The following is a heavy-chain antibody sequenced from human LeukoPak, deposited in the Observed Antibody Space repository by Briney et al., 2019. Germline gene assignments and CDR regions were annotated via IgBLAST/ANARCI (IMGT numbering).Heavy chain of an antibody. V-gene: IGHV3-21*01. J-gene: IGHJ4*02. Sequence: GGSLRLSCADSGFTFSSYSMIWARQAPGKGLQWVSSITSSTSYIYYADSVKGRFTISRDNAKNSVYLQMNSLRADDTAVYYCARARYDSSGYYGADYWGQGTLVTVSS. CDR1: GFTFSSYS. CDR2: ITSSTSYI. D-gene: IGHD3-22*01. CDR3: ARARYDSSGYYGADY.